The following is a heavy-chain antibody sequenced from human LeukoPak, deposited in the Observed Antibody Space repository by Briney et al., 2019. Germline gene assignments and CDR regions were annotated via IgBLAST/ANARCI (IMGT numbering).Heavy chain of an antibody. CDR2: ISAYTGDT. J-gene: IGHJ4*02. Sequence: ASVKVSCKASGYIFNDFSINWVRQAPGQGLEWMGWISAYTGDTNYGQKLQDRVTMTIDTSTTTAYMELRSLRSDGTAMYYCARDSPSAYGFFDYWGQGTLVTVSS. CDR1: GYIFNDFS. D-gene: IGHD5-12*01. CDR3: ARDSPSAYGFFDY. V-gene: IGHV1-18*01.